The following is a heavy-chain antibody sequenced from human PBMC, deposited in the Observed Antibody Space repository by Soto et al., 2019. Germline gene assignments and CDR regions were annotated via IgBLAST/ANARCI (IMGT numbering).Heavy chain of an antibody. J-gene: IGHJ4*02. CDR2: ISGSGGST. CDR1: GFTFSSYA. V-gene: IGHV3-23*01. Sequence: EVQLLESGGGLVQPGGSLRLSCAASGFTFSSYAMSWVRQAPGKGLEWVSAISGSGGSTYYADSMNGRFTISRDNSKKTLYLQINSLRAEDTAVYYCAKGGIQLWSNDWGQGTLVTVSS. D-gene: IGHD5-18*01. CDR3: AKGGIQLWSND.